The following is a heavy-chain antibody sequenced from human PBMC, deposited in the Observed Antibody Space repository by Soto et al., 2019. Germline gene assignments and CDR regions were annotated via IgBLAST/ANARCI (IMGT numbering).Heavy chain of an antibody. CDR3: ARPDYGSGSYPDY. CDR2: ISYDGGNK. Sequence: QVQLVESGGGVVQPGRSLRLSCAASGFTFSSYAMHWVRQAPGKGLEWVAVISYDGGNKYYADSVKGRFTISRDNSKNTLYLQINSLRAEDTAVYSCARPDYGSGSYPDYWGQGTLVTVSS. CDR1: GFTFSSYA. J-gene: IGHJ4*02. V-gene: IGHV3-30-3*01. D-gene: IGHD3-10*01.